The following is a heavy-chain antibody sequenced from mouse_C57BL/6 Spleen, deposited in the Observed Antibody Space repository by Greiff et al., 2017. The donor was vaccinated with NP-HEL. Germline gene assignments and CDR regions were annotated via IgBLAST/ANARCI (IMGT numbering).Heavy chain of an antibody. CDR3: ARPIYYYGMGAMDY. CDR1: GFTFSSYG. Sequence: EVQRVESGGDLVKPGGSLKLSCAASGFTFSSYGMSWVRQTPDKRLEWVATISSGGSYTYYPDSVKGRFTISRDNAKNTLYLQMSSLKSEDTAMYYCARPIYYYGMGAMDYWGQGTSVTVSS. D-gene: IGHD1-1*01. CDR2: ISSGGSYT. V-gene: IGHV5-6*01. J-gene: IGHJ4*01.